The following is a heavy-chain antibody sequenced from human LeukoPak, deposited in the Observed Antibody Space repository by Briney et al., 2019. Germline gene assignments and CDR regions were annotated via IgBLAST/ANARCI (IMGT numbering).Heavy chain of an antibody. CDR2: INHSGST. CDR3: ARPGGYSYGPGWFDP. D-gene: IGHD5-18*01. J-gene: IGHJ5*02. CDR1: GGSISGYY. Sequence: SETLSLTCTVSGGSISGYYWSWIRQPPGKGLEWIGEINHSGSTNYNPSLKSRVTISVDTSKNQFSLKLSSVTAADTAVYYCARPGGYSYGPGWFDPWGQGTLVTVSS. V-gene: IGHV4-34*01.